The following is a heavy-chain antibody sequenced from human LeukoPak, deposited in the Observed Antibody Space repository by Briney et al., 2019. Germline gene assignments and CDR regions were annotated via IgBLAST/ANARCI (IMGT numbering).Heavy chain of an antibody. J-gene: IGHJ4*02. Sequence: GASVKVSCKVSGYTLTELSMHWVRQAPGKGLEWMGGFDPEDGETIYAQKFQGRVTMTEDTSTDTAYMELSSLRSEDTAVYYCATDLMGTSRPPGDYWGQGTLVTVSS. CDR3: ATDLMGTSRPPGDY. CDR2: FDPEDGET. CDR1: GYTLTELS. D-gene: IGHD3-16*02. V-gene: IGHV1-24*01.